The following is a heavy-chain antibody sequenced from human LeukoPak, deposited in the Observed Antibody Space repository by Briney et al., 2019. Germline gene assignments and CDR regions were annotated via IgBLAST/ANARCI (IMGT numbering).Heavy chain of an antibody. CDR1: GVSFSGYA. J-gene: IGHJ4*02. D-gene: IGHD5-12*01. CDR2: IQYDGSQK. Sequence: PGGSLRLSCAASGVSFSGYAMDWVRQAPGKGLEWVAFIQYDGSQKSYVDSVKGRFTISRDNSKNTLYLQMNSLRADDTALYYCASGYYYGFDYWGQGTLVRVSS. V-gene: IGHV3-30*02. CDR3: ASGYYYGFDY.